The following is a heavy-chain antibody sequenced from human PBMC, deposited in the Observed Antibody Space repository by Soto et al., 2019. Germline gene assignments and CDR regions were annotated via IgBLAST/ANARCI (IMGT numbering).Heavy chain of an antibody. D-gene: IGHD3-16*02. J-gene: IGHJ4*02. V-gene: IGHV4-31*03. CDR3: ARXNYDYVWGSYLTYYFDY. CDR2: IYYSGST. CDR1: GGSISSGGYY. Sequence: PSETLSLTCTVSGGSISSGGYYWSWIRQHPGKGLEWIGYIYYSGSTYYNPSLKSRVTISVDTSKNQFSLKLSSVTAADTAVYYCARXNYDYVWGSYLTYYFDYWGQGTLVTVSS.